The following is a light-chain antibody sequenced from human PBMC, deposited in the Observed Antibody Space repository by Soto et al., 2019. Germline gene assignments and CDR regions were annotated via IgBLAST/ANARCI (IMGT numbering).Light chain of an antibody. J-gene: IGKJ3*01. CDR1: QSISSY. CDR3: QQTYSIPRFT. V-gene: IGKV1-39*01. Sequence: DIQMTQSPSSLSASVGDRVTITCRASQSISSYLNWYQQKPGKAPKLLIYAASSLQSGVPSRFSGSGSRTDFTLTISSLQPEDFATYYCQQTYSIPRFTFGPGTKVDVK. CDR2: AAS.